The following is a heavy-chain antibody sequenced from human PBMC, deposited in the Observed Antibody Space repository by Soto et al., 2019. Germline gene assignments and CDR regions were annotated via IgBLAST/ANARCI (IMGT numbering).Heavy chain of an antibody. CDR3: AKVPVGATGRFDY. CDR2: ISGSGGST. Sequence: GGSLRLSCAGSGFTFSNYAMSWVRQAPGKGLAWVSAISGSGGSTYYADSVKGRFTISRDNSKNTLYLQMNSLRAEDTALYYCAKVPVGATGRFDYWGQGTLVTV. D-gene: IGHD1-26*01. CDR1: GFTFSNYA. J-gene: IGHJ4*02. V-gene: IGHV3-23*01.